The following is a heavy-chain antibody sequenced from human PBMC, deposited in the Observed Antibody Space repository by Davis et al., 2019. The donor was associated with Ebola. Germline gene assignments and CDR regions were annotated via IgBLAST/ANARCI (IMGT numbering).Heavy chain of an antibody. D-gene: IGHD4-17*01. CDR2: IYHSGST. CDR1: GGSISSSNW. CDR3: ARETVTTIYYYGMDV. Sequence: SETLSLTCAVPGGSISSSNWWSWVRQPPGKGLEWTGEIYHSGSTNYNPSLKSRVTISVDKSKNQFSLKLSSVTAADTAVYYCARETVTTIYYYGMDVWGQGTTVTVSS. J-gene: IGHJ6*02. V-gene: IGHV4-4*02.